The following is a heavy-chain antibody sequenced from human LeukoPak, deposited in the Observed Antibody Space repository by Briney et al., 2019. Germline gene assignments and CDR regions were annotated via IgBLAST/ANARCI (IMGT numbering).Heavy chain of an antibody. CDR2: IYSDNT. D-gene: IGHD4/OR15-4a*01. J-gene: IGHJ4*02. Sequence: PGGSLTLSCTVSGFTISTNSMSWVRQRQGKGLEWVSFIYSDNTHYSYSETGRFTISRDNSKNTLYLQMNSLRAEDTAVYYCARRAGAYSHPYDYWGQGTLVTVSS. CDR3: ARRAGAYSHPYDY. V-gene: IGHV3-53*01. CDR1: GFTISTNS.